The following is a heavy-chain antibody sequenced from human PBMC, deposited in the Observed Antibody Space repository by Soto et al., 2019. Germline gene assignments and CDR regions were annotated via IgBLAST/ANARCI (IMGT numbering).Heavy chain of an antibody. J-gene: IGHJ5*02. CDR1: GYTLTVLS. CDR2: FDPEDGET. V-gene: IGHV1-24*01. CDR3: ATGQYYYDSSGYKRGSWFDP. D-gene: IGHD3-22*01. Sequence: ASVKVSCKVSGYTLTVLSMHWLRQAPGKGLEWMGGFDPEDGETIYAQKFQGRVTMTEDTSTDTAYMELSSLRSEDTAVYYCATGQYYYDSSGYKRGSWFDPWGQGTLVTVSS.